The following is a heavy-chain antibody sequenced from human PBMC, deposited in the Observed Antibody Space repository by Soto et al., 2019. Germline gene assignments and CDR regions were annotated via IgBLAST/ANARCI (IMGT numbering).Heavy chain of an antibody. Sequence: EVQLVESGGGLVQPGGSLRLSCAASGFTFSSYWMSWVRQAPGKGLEWVANIKQDGSEKYYVDSVKGRFTISRDNAKNSLYLQMNSRRAEDTAVYYCARVGQGGSCRSSYYYYYYMDVWGKGTTVTVSS. CDR1: GFTFSSYW. J-gene: IGHJ6*03. CDR3: ARVGQGGSCRSSYYYYYYMDV. CDR2: IKQDGSEK. D-gene: IGHD2-2*01. V-gene: IGHV3-7*01.